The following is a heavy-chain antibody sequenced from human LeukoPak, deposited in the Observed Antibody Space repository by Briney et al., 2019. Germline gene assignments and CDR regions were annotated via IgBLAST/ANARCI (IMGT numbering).Heavy chain of an antibody. D-gene: IGHD5-24*01. CDR3: ARDSLVEMATIMDY. CDR1: GGSISRGSYY. Sequence: SETLSLTCTVSGGSISRGSYYWSWIRQPAGKGLEWIGRIYTSGSTNYNPSLQSRLTISVDTSKNQFSLKLSSVTAADTAVYYCARDSLVEMATIMDYWGQGTLVTVSS. V-gene: IGHV4-61*02. J-gene: IGHJ4*02. CDR2: IYTSGST.